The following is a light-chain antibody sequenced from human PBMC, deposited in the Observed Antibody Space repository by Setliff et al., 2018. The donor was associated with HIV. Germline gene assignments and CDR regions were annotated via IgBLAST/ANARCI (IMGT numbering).Light chain of an antibody. V-gene: IGLV2-23*02. CDR1: SNDVGRYNL. Sequence: QSVLTQPASVSGSPGQAITISCTGTSNDVGRYNLVSWYQQYPGNAPKVVIYGVTKRPSGVSTRFSGSKSGNTASLTISGLQPEDEAYFYCCSYAGSSAPVVFGGGTKVTVL. CDR3: CSYAGSSAPVV. CDR2: GVT. J-gene: IGLJ3*02.